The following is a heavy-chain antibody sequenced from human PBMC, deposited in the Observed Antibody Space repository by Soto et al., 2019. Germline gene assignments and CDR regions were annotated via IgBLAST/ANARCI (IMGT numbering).Heavy chain of an antibody. D-gene: IGHD4-17*01. V-gene: IGHV4-39*01. Sequence: SETLSLTCTVSGGSITSSSYYWGWIRQPPGKGLEWIGGIYYSGRSYYNPSLKSRVTMSVDTSKNQLSLTLNSVTAADAAVYYCARQRTTVVTQAYFDHWGQGTLVTVSS. J-gene: IGHJ4*02. CDR3: ARQRTTVVTQAYFDH. CDR1: GGSITSSSYY. CDR2: IYYSGRS.